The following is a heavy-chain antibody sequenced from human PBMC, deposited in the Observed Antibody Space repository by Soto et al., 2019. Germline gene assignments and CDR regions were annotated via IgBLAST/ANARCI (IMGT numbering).Heavy chain of an antibody. J-gene: IGHJ4*02. Sequence: GSLRLSCAASGFTFSSYAMSWVRQAPGKGLEWVSGISSSGDSTYYADSVKGRFTISRDNSKNTLYLQMNSLGAEDTAVYYCAKTVPGTKYWGQGTLVTVSS. CDR2: ISSSGDST. CDR1: GFTFSSYA. D-gene: IGHD6-19*01. CDR3: AKTVPGTKY. V-gene: IGHV3-23*01.